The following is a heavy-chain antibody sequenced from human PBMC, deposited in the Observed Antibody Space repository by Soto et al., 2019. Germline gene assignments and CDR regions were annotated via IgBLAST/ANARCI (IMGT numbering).Heavy chain of an antibody. D-gene: IGHD6-19*01. CDR1: GYTFTSYG. CDR3: ASLSSGLNPH. CDR2: IDPSDSYT. V-gene: IGHV5-10-1*01. Sequence: KVSCKASGYTFTSYGISWVRQMPGKGLEWMGRIDPSDSYTNYSPSFQGHVTISADKSISTAYLQWSSLKASDTAMYYCASLSSGLNPHWGQGTLVTVSS. J-gene: IGHJ4*02.